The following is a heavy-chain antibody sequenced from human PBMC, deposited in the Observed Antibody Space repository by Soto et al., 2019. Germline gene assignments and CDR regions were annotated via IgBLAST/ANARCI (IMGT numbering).Heavy chain of an antibody. CDR3: ARDYLGSGWPRIGFDV. CDR1: GFTVNSNH. Sequence: EVQLEETGGGLVQPGGSLRLSCAASGFTVNSNHMSWVRQAPGKGLEWVSLIYSAGRTHYADPVKGRFTVSRDNVENRLFLQMNNLEVGDTAVYYCARDYLGSGWPRIGFDVWGLGTRVTVSS. CDR2: IYSAGRT. V-gene: IGHV3-66*01. D-gene: IGHD6-25*01. J-gene: IGHJ3*01.